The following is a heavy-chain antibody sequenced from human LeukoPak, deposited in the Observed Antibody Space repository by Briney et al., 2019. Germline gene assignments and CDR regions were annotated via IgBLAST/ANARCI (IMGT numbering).Heavy chain of an antibody. D-gene: IGHD3-9*01. CDR3: TKVMAQWMIGFFHY. CDR1: GFIFSNYG. J-gene: IGHJ1*01. V-gene: IGHV3-30*02. Sequence: GGSLRLSCAASGFIFSNYGMHWVRQAPGKGLEWVAFIRYDGTLIHYGDSVKGRFTISRDNSQDTLYLQMTSLRPEDTAVYYCTKVMAQWMIGFFHYWGQGTLVTVSS. CDR2: IRYDGTLI.